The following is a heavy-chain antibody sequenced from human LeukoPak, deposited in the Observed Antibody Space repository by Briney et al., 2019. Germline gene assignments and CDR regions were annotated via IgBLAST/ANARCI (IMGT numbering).Heavy chain of an antibody. Sequence: GGSLRLSCAASGFTFGSYGMHWVRQAPGKGLEWVAVIWYDGSNKYYADSVKGRFTISRDNSKNMLYLQMNSLRAEDTAVYYCARKRGEDFDYWGQGTLVTVSS. J-gene: IGHJ4*02. CDR1: GFTFGSYG. V-gene: IGHV3-33*01. CDR2: IWYDGSNK. CDR3: ARKRGEDFDY. D-gene: IGHD3-10*01.